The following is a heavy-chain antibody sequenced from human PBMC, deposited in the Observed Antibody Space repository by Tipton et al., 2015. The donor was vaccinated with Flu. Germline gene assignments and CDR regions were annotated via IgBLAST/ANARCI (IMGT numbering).Heavy chain of an antibody. Sequence: QVQLVQSGAEVKKPGSSVKVSCKASGGTFSSYAISWVRQAPGQGLEWMGGIIPILGIANYAQKFQGRVTITADESTSTAYMELSSLRSEDTAVYYRARGEATEGYFDWFFDYWGQGTLVTVSS. CDR1: GGTFSSYA. CDR3: ARGEATEGYFDWFFDY. D-gene: IGHD3-9*01. J-gene: IGHJ4*02. V-gene: IGHV1-69*01. CDR2: IIPILGIA.